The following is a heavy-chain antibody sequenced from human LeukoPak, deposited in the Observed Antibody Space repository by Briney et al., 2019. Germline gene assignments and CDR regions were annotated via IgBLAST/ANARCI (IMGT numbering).Heavy chain of an antibody. Sequence: SETLSLTCTVSGGSISSYYWSWIRQPAGKGLEWIGRIYTSGSTNYNPSLKSRVTMSVDTSKNQFSLKLSSVTAADTAVYYCARAAPCSSTNCPFDYWGQGTLVTVSS. J-gene: IGHJ4*02. CDR2: IYTSGST. V-gene: IGHV4-4*07. CDR1: GGSISSYY. CDR3: ARAAPCSSTNCPFDY. D-gene: IGHD2-2*01.